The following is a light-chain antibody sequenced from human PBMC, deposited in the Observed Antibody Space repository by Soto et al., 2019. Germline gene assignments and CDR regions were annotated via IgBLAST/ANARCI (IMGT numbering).Light chain of an antibody. Sequence: QSALTQPASVSGSPGQSIAISCTGTSSDVGYYNSVSWYQQYPGKAPKLMIHDVNNRPSGISDRFSGSKSGNTASLTISGHQAEEAAYYYCRSFRSSTSSVFGTGTKLTVL. CDR2: DVN. V-gene: IGLV2-14*01. CDR3: RSFRSSTSSV. CDR1: SSDVGYYNS. J-gene: IGLJ3*02.